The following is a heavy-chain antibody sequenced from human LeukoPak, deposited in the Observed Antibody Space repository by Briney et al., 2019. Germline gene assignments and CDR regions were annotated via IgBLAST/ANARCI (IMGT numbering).Heavy chain of an antibody. J-gene: IGHJ4*02. CDR1: GSTFSSYW. V-gene: IGHV3-74*01. CDR2: ISSDGSST. CDR3: AVAVVGLAY. Sequence: GGSLRLSCAASGSTFSSYWMHRVRQAPGKGLVWVSRISSDGSSTIYADSVKGRFTISRDNAKNTLYLQMNSLRAEDTAVYYCAVAVVGLAYWGQGTLVTVSS. D-gene: IGHD6-19*01.